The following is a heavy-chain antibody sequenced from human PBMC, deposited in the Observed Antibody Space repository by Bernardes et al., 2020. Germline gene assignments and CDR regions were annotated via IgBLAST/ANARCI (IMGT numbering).Heavy chain of an antibody. J-gene: IGHJ4*02. Sequence: SETLSLTCTVSGGSISSPYWNWIRQPPGKGLEWIANIYNSGTTSYNPSLKNRVTISVDTSKNQFSLRLTSVTAADTAVYYCASGRDAYKSGDSWGQGTLVTVSS. V-gene: IGHV4-59*11. D-gene: IGHD1-1*01. CDR3: ASGRDAYKSGDS. CDR2: IYNSGTT. CDR1: GGSISSPY.